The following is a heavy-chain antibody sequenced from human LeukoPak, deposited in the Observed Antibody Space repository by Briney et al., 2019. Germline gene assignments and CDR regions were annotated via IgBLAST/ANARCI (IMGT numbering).Heavy chain of an antibody. CDR2: IKQDGSAK. V-gene: IGHV3-7*01. J-gene: IGHJ6*02. CDR1: GFTFSDYW. CDR3: AKDTAVRFLEWLSTRVYYYGMDV. D-gene: IGHD3-3*01. Sequence: GGSLRLSCTASGFTFSDYWMTWVRQAPGKGLEWVANIKQDGSAKYYVDSVKGRFTISRDNAKNSLYLQMDSLRVEDTATYYCAKDTAVRFLEWLSTRVYYYGMDVWGQGTTVTVSS.